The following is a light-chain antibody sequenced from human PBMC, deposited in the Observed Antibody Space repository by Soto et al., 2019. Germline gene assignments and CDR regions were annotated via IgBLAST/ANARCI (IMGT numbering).Light chain of an antibody. CDR3: CSYAGSYTYV. CDR1: SSDVGGYNY. Sequence: QSVLTQPRSVSGSPGQSVTISCTGTSSDVGGYNYVSWYQQHPGKAPKLMIYDVSKRPSGVPDRFSGSKSGNTASLTISGLQAVDEADYYCCSYAGSYTYVFGTGTKLTVL. J-gene: IGLJ1*01. CDR2: DVS. V-gene: IGLV2-11*01.